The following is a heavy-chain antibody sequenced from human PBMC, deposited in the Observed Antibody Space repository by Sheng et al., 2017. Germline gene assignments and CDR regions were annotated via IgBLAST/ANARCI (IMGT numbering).Heavy chain of an antibody. Sequence: EVQLVESGGGLVQPGGSLRLSCAGSGFTLSDYYMDWVRQAPGKGLEWVGRVRNKANRYSTEYAASVKGRFTISSDDSTNSMYLRMNSLTTEDTAVYYCVTMKKVGATSLDCWGQGTLVTVSS. CDR1: GFTLSDYY. D-gene: IGHD1-26*01. V-gene: IGHV3-72*01. J-gene: IGHJ4*02. CDR2: VRNKANRYST. CDR3: VTMKKVGATSLDC.